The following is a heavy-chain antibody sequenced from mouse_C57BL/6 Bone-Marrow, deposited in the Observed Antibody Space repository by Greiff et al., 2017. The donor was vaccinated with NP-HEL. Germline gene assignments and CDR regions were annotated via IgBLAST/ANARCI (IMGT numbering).Heavy chain of an antibody. CDR1: GYAFSSSW. D-gene: IGHD1-1*01. CDR2: IYPGDGDT. J-gene: IGHJ2*01. V-gene: IGHV1-82*01. CDR3: ARWTTVVATD. Sequence: VKLQQSGPELVKPGASVKISCKASGYAFSSSWMNWVKQRPGKGLEWIGRIYPGDGDTNYNGKFKGKATLTADKSSSTAYMQLSSLTSEDSAVYFCARWTTVVATDWGQGTTLTVSS.